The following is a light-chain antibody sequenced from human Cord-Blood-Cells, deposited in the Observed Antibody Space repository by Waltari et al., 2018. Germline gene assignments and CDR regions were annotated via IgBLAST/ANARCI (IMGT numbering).Light chain of an antibody. CDR1: QSVSSSY. J-gene: IGKJ2*01. Sequence: EIVLTQSPCPLSLSPGARATLSCRATQSVSSSYLAWYQQKPGQAPRILIYGASSRATGIPDRFSGSGSGTDFTLTISRLEPEDFAAYYCQQYGSAPYTFGQGTKLEIK. V-gene: IGKV3-20*01. CDR3: QQYGSAPYT. CDR2: GAS.